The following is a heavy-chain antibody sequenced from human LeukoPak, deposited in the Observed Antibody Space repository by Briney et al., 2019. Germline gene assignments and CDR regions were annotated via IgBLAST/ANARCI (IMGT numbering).Heavy chain of an antibody. CDR2: INPSGGST. V-gene: IGHV1-46*01. CDR3: ARGSVTATVLGY. CDR1: GYTFTSYY. Sequence: ASVKVSCKASGYTFTSYYMHWVRQAPGQGLEWMGIINPSGGSTSYAQKFQGRVTMTRDMSTSTVYMELSRLRSDDTAVYYCARGSVTATVLGYWGQGTLVTVSS. D-gene: IGHD2-21*02. J-gene: IGHJ4*02.